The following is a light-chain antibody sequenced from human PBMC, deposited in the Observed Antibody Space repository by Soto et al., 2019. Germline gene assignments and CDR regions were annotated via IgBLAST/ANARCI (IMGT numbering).Light chain of an antibody. CDR1: SSDVGGYNF. CDR2: GVT. V-gene: IGLV2-14*03. Sequence: QSVLTQPASVSGSPGQSITVSCTGTSSDVGGYNFVSWYQQRPGKAPKVIIYGVTDRPSGVSNRFSGSKSGNTASLTISGLQAEDEADYYCTSYTNSGAYVFGSGTKLTVL. J-gene: IGLJ1*01. CDR3: TSYTNSGAYV.